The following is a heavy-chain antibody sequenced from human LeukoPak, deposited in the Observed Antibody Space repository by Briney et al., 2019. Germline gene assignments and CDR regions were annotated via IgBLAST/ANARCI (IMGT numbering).Heavy chain of an antibody. D-gene: IGHD3-22*01. CDR1: GFTFSSYG. CDR2: IWYDGSNK. CDR3: ARELYYDSSGHGLDY. V-gene: IGHV3-33*01. J-gene: IGHJ4*02. Sequence: PGGSLRLSCAASGFTFSSYGMHWVRQAPGKGLGWVAVIWYDGSNKYYADSVKGRFTISRDNSKNTLYLQMNSLRAEDTAVYYCARELYYDSSGHGLDYWGQGTLVTVSS.